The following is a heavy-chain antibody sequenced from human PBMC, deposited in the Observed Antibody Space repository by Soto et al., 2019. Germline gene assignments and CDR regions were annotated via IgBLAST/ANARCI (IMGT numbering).Heavy chain of an antibody. D-gene: IGHD3-3*01. Sequence: QVQLVQSGAEVKKPGASVNVSCKASGYTFTSYGISWVRQAPGQGLEWMGWISAYNGNTNYAQKLQGRVTMTTDTSTSTAYMELRSLRSDDTDVYYCARDGPPYYDFWSATGGMDVWGQGTTVTVSS. CDR3: ARDGPPYYDFWSATGGMDV. V-gene: IGHV1-18*01. J-gene: IGHJ6*02. CDR2: ISAYNGNT. CDR1: GYTFTSYG.